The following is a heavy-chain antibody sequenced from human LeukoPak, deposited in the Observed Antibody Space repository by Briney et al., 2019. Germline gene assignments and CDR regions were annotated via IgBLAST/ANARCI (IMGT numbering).Heavy chain of an antibody. CDR3: ARRNDFHI. Sequence: SETLSLTCTVSGGSIKGYHWSWIRQPPGRGVEWIGYIYSNEATEYKPSLKSRVTISTDTSKNQFSLKLTSVTAAYTAMYYCARRNDFHIWGQGTMVTVSS. V-gene: IGHV4-4*08. J-gene: IGHJ3*02. CDR2: IYSNEAT. CDR1: GGSIKGYH.